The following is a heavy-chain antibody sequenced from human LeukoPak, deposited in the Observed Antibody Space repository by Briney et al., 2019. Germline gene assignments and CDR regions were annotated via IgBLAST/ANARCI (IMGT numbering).Heavy chain of an antibody. V-gene: IGHV4-61*02. Sequence: SQTLSLTRTVSGGSISSGSYYWSWIRQPAGKGLEWIGRIYTSGSTNYNPSLKSRVTISVDTSKNQFSLKLSSVTAADTAVYYCARCYRDGYNSGWFDPWGQGTLVTVSS. CDR2: IYTSGST. CDR1: GGSISSGSYY. J-gene: IGHJ5*02. D-gene: IGHD5-24*01. CDR3: ARCYRDGYNSGWFDP.